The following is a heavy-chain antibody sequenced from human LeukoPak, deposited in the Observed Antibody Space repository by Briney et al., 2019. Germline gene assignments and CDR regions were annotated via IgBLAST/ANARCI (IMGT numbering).Heavy chain of an antibody. CDR3: ARGVNGAYYVDY. J-gene: IGHJ4*02. V-gene: IGHV3-74*01. Sequence: KPGGSLRLSCAASGFTFSSYAMSWVRQTPGKGLVWVSRINREGSSTNYADSVQGRFTISRDNAKNTLYLQMNSLRAEDTAVYYCARGVNGAYYVDYWGQGTLVTVSS. CDR2: INREGSST. D-gene: IGHD2-21*02. CDR1: GFTFSSYA.